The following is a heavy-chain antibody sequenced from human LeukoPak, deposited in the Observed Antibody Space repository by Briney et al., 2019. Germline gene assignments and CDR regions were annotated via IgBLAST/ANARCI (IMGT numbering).Heavy chain of an antibody. CDR2: FDPEDGET. CDR1: GYTLTELS. CDR3: ASLKPYGDYNSDY. Sequence: GASVKVSCKVSGYTLTELSMHWVRQAPGKGLEWMGGFDPEDGETIYAQKFQGRVTMTRDTSISTAYMELSRLRSDDTAVYYCASLKPYGDYNSDYWGQGTLVTVSS. V-gene: IGHV1-24*01. D-gene: IGHD4-17*01. J-gene: IGHJ4*02.